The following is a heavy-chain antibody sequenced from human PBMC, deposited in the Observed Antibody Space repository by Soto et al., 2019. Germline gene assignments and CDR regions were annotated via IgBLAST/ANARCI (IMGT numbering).Heavy chain of an antibody. J-gene: IGHJ6*02. CDR2: ISGSGVST. CDR1: GFTFSSYA. V-gene: IGHV3-23*01. CDR3: AKDSGGWSGYYTRMDV. Sequence: DVQLLESGGALVLPGGPLKLSCAASGFTFSSYAMNGVRQAPGKGLKWVSAISGSGVSTYYADSVKARFTISRDNSKNTLHLRMNSLRDEDTAEYYCAKDSGGWSGYYTRMDVWGQGTTVTVSS. D-gene: IGHD3-3*01.